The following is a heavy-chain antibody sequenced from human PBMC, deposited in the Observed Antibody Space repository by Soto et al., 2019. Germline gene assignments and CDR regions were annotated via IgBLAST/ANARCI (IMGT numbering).Heavy chain of an antibody. CDR3: AKGPTATTTRADY. J-gene: IGHJ4*02. Sequence: GGSLRLSCAASAFTFSDYAMNWVRQAPGKGLEWVSQITAGGNTYYADSVKGRLTISRDNSKNTLYLQMNSLRAEDTAVYYCAKGPTATTTRADYWGQGILVTVSS. CDR2: ITAGGNT. D-gene: IGHD1-1*01. CDR1: AFTFSDYA. V-gene: IGHV3-23*01.